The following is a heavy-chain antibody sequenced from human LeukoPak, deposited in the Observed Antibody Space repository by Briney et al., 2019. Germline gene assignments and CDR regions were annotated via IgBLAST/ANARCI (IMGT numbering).Heavy chain of an antibody. D-gene: IGHD3-3*01. J-gene: IGHJ4*02. CDR1: GGSISSGGYY. CDR2: IYHSGST. CDR3: ASLYDFWSGFDY. V-gene: IGHV4-30-2*01. Sequence: SETLSLTCTVSGGSISSGGYYWSWIRQPPGKGLEWIGYIYHSGSTYYNPSLKSRVTISVDTSKNQFSLKLSSVTAADTAVYYCASLYDFWSGFDYWGQGTLVTVSS.